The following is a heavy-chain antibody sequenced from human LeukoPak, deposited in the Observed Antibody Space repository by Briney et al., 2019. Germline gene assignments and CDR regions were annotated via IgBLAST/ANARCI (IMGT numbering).Heavy chain of an antibody. D-gene: IGHD2-15*01. CDR2: IRFDGSHK. J-gene: IGHJ4*02. Sequence: GGSLRLSCAASGFNFSNYAMHWVRQAPGKEPEWVALIRFDGSHKYYADSVKGRFTISRDNSRDTLSLQMSSLRAEDTAVYYCTRSAYCTGGTCYSRTFDYWGQGTLVTVSS. CDR3: TRSAYCTGGTCYSRTFDY. V-gene: IGHV3-30*02. CDR1: GFNFSNYA.